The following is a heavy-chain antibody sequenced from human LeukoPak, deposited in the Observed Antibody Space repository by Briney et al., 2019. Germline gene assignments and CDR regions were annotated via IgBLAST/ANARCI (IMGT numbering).Heavy chain of an antibody. CDR1: GVSFSGYY. CDR2: INHSGST. Sequence: DPSETLSLTCAVYGVSFSGYYWSWIRQPPGKGLEWIGEINHSGSTNSNPSLKSRVTISVDASKNQFSLKLSSVTAADTAVYYCARGGWELPEGSLDNWGQGTLVTVSS. V-gene: IGHV4-34*01. J-gene: IGHJ4*02. D-gene: IGHD1-26*01. CDR3: ARGGWELPEGSLDN.